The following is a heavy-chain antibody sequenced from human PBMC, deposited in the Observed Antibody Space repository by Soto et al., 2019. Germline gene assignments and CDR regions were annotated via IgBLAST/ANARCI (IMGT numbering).Heavy chain of an antibody. CDR3: ARPRTPYYYGSGSPFDT. CDR1: GGSFSGYY. D-gene: IGHD3-10*01. CDR2: INQSGAT. Sequence: SETLSLTCTVYGGSFSGYYWRWIRQPPGKGLEWIAEINQSGATNYNPSLKSRITISIDTPNNQFSLNLSSVTAADTAVYYCARPRTPYYYGSGSPFDTWGQGTLVTVSS. J-gene: IGHJ5*02. V-gene: IGHV4-34*01.